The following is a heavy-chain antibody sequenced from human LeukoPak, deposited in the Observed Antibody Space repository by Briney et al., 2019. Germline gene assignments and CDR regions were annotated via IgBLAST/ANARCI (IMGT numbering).Heavy chain of an antibody. CDR1: GFGFSSYW. V-gene: IGHV3-74*01. D-gene: IGHD3-10*01. J-gene: IGHJ4*02. CDR2: ISTDGSTT. Sequence: PGGSLRLSCAASGFGFSSYWMHWVRHVPGRGPLWVSHISTDGSTTNYADSVKGRFTTSRDNANNTLYLQMNSLRAEDTAVYYCLFGSGSYYTAFEYWGQGALVTVSS. CDR3: LFGSGSYYTAFEY.